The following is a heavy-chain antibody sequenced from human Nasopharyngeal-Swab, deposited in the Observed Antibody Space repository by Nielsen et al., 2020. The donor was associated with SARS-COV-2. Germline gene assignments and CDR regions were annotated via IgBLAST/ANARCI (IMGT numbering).Heavy chain of an antibody. J-gene: IGHJ3*02. CDR1: GFTFSSYG. CDR2: IWYDGSNK. Sequence: GESLKISCAASGFTFSSYGMHWVRQAPGKGLEWVAVIWYDGSNKYYADSVKGRFTISRDNSKNTLYLQMNSLKTEDTAVYYCTTDLRGPGLLWFGESRKLNDAFDIWGQGTRVTVSS. V-gene: IGHV3-33*01. CDR3: TTDLRGPGLLWFGESRKLNDAFDI. D-gene: IGHD3-10*01.